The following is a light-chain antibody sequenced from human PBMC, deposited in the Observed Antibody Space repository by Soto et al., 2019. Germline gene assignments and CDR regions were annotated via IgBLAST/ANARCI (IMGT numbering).Light chain of an antibody. CDR3: QSYDSSLSGWV. V-gene: IGLV1-40*01. CDR2: GDV. J-gene: IGLJ3*02. CDR1: NSNIGAGYD. Sequence: QSVLTQTPSVSGAPGQSVTMSCAGSNSNIGAGYDVHWYQQVPGTAPKLLIYGDVNRPAGVLDRFSGSKSGASASLAITARQAEDEADYYCQSYDSSLSGWVFGGGTKVTVL.